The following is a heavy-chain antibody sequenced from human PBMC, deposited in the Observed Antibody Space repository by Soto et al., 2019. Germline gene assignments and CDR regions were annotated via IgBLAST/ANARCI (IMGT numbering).Heavy chain of an antibody. CDR1: GFSFSDYY. V-gene: IGHV3-72*01. D-gene: IGHD3-22*01. CDR2: TRNKASSYTT. CDR3: AREGSSSGPDYEY. J-gene: IGHJ4*02. Sequence: EVQLVESGGGLVQPGGSLRLSCAASGFSFSDYYINWVRQAPGKGLEWVGRTRNKASSYTTDYAAFVKGRFTISRDDSKNLISLQMNSLKTEATAVYYCAREGSSSGPDYEYWGQGTLVTVSS.